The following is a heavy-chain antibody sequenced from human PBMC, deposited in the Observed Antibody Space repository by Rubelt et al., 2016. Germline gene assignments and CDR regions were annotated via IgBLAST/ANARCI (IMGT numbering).Heavy chain of an antibody. V-gene: IGHV4-59*08. Sequence: QVQLQESGPGLVKPSETLSLTCTVSGGSISSYYWSWIRQPPGKGLEWIGYIYYSGSTNYNPSLKSRVTISVDTAKNQFSLKLSSVTAADTAVYYCARQVDDSSPVDDWGQGTLVTVSS. D-gene: IGHD4-11*01. CDR1: GGSISSYY. CDR2: IYYSGST. J-gene: IGHJ4*02. CDR3: ARQVDDSSPVDD.